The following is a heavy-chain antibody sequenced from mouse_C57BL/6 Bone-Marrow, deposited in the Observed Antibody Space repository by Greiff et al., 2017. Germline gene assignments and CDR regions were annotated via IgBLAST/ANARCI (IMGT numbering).Heavy chain of an antibody. CDR3: AISTMIRSFAY. CDR1: GYTFTSYW. Sequence: QVQLQQPGAELVKPGASVKLSCKASGYTFTSYWMHWVKQRPGQGLEWIGEIDPSDSYTNYNQKFKGKSTLTVDKSSSTAYMQLSSLTSEDSAVYYCAISTMIRSFAYWGQGTLVTVSA. V-gene: IGHV1-69*01. J-gene: IGHJ3*01. D-gene: IGHD2-4*01. CDR2: IDPSDSYT.